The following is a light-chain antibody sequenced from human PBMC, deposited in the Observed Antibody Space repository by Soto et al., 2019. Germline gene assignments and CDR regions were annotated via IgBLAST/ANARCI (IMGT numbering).Light chain of an antibody. CDR1: SSNIGSNT. J-gene: IGLJ2*01. CDR3: AAWDDSLNDVV. CDR2: SNN. Sequence: QSVLTQPPSASGTPGQRVTISCSGSSSNIGSNTVNWYQQLPGTAPKLLIYSNNQRPSGVPDRFSGSKSGTSASLAISGLQSEDEADYYFAAWDDSLNDVVFGGGTKLTVL. V-gene: IGLV1-44*01.